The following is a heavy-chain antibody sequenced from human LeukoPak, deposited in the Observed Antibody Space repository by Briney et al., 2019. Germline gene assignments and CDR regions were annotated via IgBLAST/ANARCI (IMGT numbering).Heavy chain of an antibody. CDR3: ARDGKLLWFGEASYGMDV. Sequence: PGGSLRLSCAGSGFTFSSYEMSWVRQAPGKGLEWVSYISNTGSVTYYADSVKGRFTISRDNAKNSLYLQMNSLRAEDTAVYYCARDGKLLWFGEASYGMDVWGKGTTVTVSS. CDR1: GFTFSSYE. CDR2: ISNTGSVT. V-gene: IGHV3-48*03. J-gene: IGHJ6*04. D-gene: IGHD3-10*01.